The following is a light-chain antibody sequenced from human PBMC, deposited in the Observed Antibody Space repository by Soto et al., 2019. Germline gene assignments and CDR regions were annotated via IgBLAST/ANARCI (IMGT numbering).Light chain of an antibody. CDR1: NIGSDS. Sequence: SYDLTQPPSVSVAPGQTARITCGGDNIGSDSVHWYQQKPGQAPLLVVYDDSDRPSGIPERFSGFSYGNTATLTISRVEAGDEADYYCQVRDGSSDHYVFGTGTKVTVL. CDR3: QVRDGSSDHYV. CDR2: DDS. V-gene: IGLV3-21*02. J-gene: IGLJ1*01.